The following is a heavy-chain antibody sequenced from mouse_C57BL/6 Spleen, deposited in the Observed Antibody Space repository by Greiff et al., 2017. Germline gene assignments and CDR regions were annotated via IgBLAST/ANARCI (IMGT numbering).Heavy chain of an antibody. Sequence: VQLKESGPELVKPGASVKISCKASGYSFTGYYMNWVKQSPEKSLEWIGEINPSTGGTTYNQKFKAKATLTVDKSSSTAYMQLKSLTSEDSAVYYCARSSNYDFDVWGTGTTVTVSS. CDR1: GYSFTGYY. V-gene: IGHV1-42*01. CDR2: INPSTGGT. D-gene: IGHD2-5*01. J-gene: IGHJ1*03. CDR3: ARSSNYDFDV.